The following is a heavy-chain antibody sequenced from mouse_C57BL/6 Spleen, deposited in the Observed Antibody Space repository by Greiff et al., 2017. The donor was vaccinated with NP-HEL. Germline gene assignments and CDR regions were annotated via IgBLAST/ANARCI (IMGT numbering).Heavy chain of an antibody. D-gene: IGHD3-3*01. J-gene: IGHJ2*01. Sequence: VQLQQSGPELVKPGASVKISCKASGYSFTGYYMNWVKQSPEKSLEWIGEINPSTGGTTYNQKFKAKATLTVAKSSSTAYMQLKSLTSEDSAVYYFARSGAGDYFDYWGQGTTLTVSS. CDR1: GYSFTGYY. CDR3: ARSGAGDYFDY. CDR2: INPSTGGT. V-gene: IGHV1-42*01.